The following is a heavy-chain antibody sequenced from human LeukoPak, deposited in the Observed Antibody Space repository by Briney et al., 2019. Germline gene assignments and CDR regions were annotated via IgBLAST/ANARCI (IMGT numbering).Heavy chain of an antibody. J-gene: IGHJ4*02. V-gene: IGHV1-2*02. CDR1: GYTFTGYY. CDR3: ARPVYDILTGYYSLYY. CDR2: INPNSGGT. D-gene: IGHD3-9*01. Sequence: GASVNVSCKASGYTFTGYYMHWVRQAPGQGLEWMGWINPNSGGTNYAQKFQGRVTMTRDTSISTAYMELSRLRSDDTAVYYCARPVYDILTGYYSLYYWGQGTLVTVSS.